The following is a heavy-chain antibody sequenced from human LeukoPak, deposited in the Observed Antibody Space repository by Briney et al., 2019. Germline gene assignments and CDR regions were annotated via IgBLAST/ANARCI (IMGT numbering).Heavy chain of an antibody. D-gene: IGHD3-3*01. CDR2: ISSSSSYI. Sequence: GGSLRLSCAASGFTFSSYSMNWVRQAPGKGLEWVSSISSSSSYIYYADSVKGRFTISRDNAKNSLYLQMNSLRAEDTAVYYCARDGSEAYYDFWSGLFDYWGQGTLVTVSS. J-gene: IGHJ4*02. V-gene: IGHV3-21*01. CDR3: ARDGSEAYYDFWSGLFDY. CDR1: GFTFSSYS.